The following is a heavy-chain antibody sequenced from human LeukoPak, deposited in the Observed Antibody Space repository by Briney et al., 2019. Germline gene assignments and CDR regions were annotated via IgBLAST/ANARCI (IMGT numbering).Heavy chain of an antibody. CDR3: ARDHEDRERWLQFVDY. CDR1: GFTFSSYS. Sequence: PGGSLRLSCAASGFTFSSYSMNWVRQAPGKGLEWVSSISSSSSYIYYADSVKGRFTISRDNAKNSLYLQMNSLRAEDTAVYYCARDHEDRERWLQFVDYWGQGTLVTVSS. V-gene: IGHV3-21*01. D-gene: IGHD5-24*01. CDR2: ISSSSSYI. J-gene: IGHJ4*02.